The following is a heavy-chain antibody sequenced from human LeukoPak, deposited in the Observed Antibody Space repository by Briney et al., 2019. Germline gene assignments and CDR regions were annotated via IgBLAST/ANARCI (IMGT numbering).Heavy chain of an antibody. CDR1: GFAFSSYG. CDR3: AKFGLAGSGRYHDAFDI. J-gene: IGHJ3*02. D-gene: IGHD3-10*01. Sequence: PGGSLRLSCAASGFAFSSYGMTWVRQAPGKGLAWVSAISGSGGSTYYADSVKGRSTISRDNSKNTLYLVMNSLRADDTAVYYCAKFGLAGSGRYHDAFDIWGQGTMVTVSS. V-gene: IGHV3-23*01. CDR2: ISGSGGST.